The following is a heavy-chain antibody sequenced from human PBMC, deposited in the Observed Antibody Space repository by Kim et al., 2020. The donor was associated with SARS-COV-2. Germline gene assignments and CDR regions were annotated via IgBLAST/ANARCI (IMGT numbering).Heavy chain of an antibody. D-gene: IGHD3-10*01. J-gene: IGHJ4*02. V-gene: IGHV5-51*01. CDR2: IFPADSDA. Sequence: GESLKISCKGSGYSFTSYWIAWVRQMPGKGLEWMGIIFPADSDARYSPSFQGQVTISADKSISTAYLQWSSLKASETAMYYCARVGYYGSGKFDYWGQGALVTVSS. CDR1: GYSFTSYW. CDR3: ARVGYYGSGKFDY.